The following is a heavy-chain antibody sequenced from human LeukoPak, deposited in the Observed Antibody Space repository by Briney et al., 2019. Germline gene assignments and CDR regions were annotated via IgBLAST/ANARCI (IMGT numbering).Heavy chain of an antibody. J-gene: IGHJ4*02. CDR2: ISDSSSYI. D-gene: IGHD3/OR15-3a*01. V-gene: IGHV3-21*01. CDR1: GFTFSSYS. Sequence: GGSLRLSCAASGFTFSSYSMNWVRQAPGKGLEWVSSISDSSSYIYYPDSVKGRFTISRDNAKNSLYLQMNSLRAEDTAVYFCARGGTGADFDHWGQETLVTVSS. CDR3: ARGGTGADFDH.